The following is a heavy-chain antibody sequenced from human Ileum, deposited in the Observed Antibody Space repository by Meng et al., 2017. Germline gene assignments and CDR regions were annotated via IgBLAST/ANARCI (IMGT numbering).Heavy chain of an antibody. D-gene: IGHD2-21*01. J-gene: IGHJ4*02. Sequence: VRCGAEVMTTGCLIEFSCKASGNSFIYTYIHCVRHVLGTGRQLMRRIDPKSGDARHAQKFQDTVTMTRDTSINTVYMELSSLRSDDTALYYCARSKLHITLGYYFDYWGQGTLVTVSS. CDR2: IDPKSGDA. V-gene: IGHV1-2*06. CDR3: ARSKLHITLGYYFDY. CDR1: GNSFIYTY.